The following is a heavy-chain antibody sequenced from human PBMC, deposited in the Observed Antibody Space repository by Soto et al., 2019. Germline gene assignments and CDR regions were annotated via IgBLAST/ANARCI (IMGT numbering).Heavy chain of an antibody. J-gene: IGHJ4*02. CDR3: ASRTGYSSGSYLSY. V-gene: IGHV4-59*01. Sequence: SETLSLTCTVSGGSISSYYWSWIRQPPGKGLEWIGYIYYSGSTNYNPSLKSRVTISVDTSKNQFSLKLSSVTAADTAVYYCASRTGYSSGSYLSYWGQGTLVTVSS. CDR2: IYYSGST. CDR1: GGSISSYY. D-gene: IGHD6-19*01.